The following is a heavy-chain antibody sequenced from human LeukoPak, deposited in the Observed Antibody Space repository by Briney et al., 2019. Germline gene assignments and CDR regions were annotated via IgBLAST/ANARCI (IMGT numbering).Heavy chain of an antibody. Sequence: SVKVSCKASGGTFSSYAISWVRQAPGQGLGWMGRIIPIFGTANYAQKFQGRVTITTDESTSTAYMELSSLRSEDTAVYYCARSDDYDSSGYPFDYWGQGTLVTVSS. V-gene: IGHV1-69*05. D-gene: IGHD3-22*01. CDR3: ARSDDYDSSGYPFDY. CDR1: GGTFSSYA. J-gene: IGHJ4*02. CDR2: IIPIFGTA.